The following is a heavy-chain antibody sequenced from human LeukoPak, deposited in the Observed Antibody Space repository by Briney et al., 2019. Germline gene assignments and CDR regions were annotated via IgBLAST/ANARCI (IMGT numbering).Heavy chain of an antibody. V-gene: IGHV3-23*01. CDR3: VQDWAWGAFGY. Sequence: GSLRLSCVASGFTFSNYGMNWVRQAPGKGLEWVSGITPDAGRTYYADSVKGRFTIYRDNSKNTVYLQMNSLGAEVTAVYYCVQDWAWGAFGYWGQGTLVTVSS. J-gene: IGHJ4*02. CDR1: GFTFSNYG. D-gene: IGHD7-27*01. CDR2: ITPDAGRT.